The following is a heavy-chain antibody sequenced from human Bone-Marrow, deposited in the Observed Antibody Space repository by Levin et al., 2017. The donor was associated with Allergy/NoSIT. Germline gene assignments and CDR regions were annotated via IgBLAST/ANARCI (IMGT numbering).Heavy chain of an antibody. CDR1: GGSFSGYY. Sequence: SETLSLTCAVYGGSFSGYYWSWIRQPPGKGLEWIGEINHSGSTNYNPSLKSRVTISVDTSKNQFSLKLSSVTAADTAVYYCARRSGSFFDYWGQGTLVTVSS. CDR2: INHSGST. CDR3: ARRSGSFFDY. D-gene: IGHD3-10*01. V-gene: IGHV4-34*01. J-gene: IGHJ4*02.